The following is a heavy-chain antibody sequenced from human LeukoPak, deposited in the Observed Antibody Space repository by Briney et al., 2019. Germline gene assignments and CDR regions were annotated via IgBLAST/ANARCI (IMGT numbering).Heavy chain of an antibody. V-gene: IGHV3-23*01. Sequence: GGSLRLSCAASGFTFSTYAMSWVRQAPGKGLEWVSAISGSGDSTSYADSVKGRFTISRDNAKNSLYLQMNSLRAEDTAVYYCARDGTYGSGSYYTVVVDYWGQGTLVTVSS. CDR2: ISGSGDST. D-gene: IGHD3-10*01. J-gene: IGHJ4*02. CDR1: GFTFSTYA. CDR3: ARDGTYGSGSYYTVVVDY.